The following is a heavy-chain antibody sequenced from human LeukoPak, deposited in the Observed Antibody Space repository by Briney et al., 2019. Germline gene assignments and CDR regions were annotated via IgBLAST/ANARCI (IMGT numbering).Heavy chain of an antibody. CDR2: FSGSGGST. V-gene: IGHV3-23*01. Sequence: PGGSLRLSCAASGFTFSSYAMSWVRQAPGKGLEWVSAFSGSGGSTYYADSVKGRFTISRDNSKNTLYLQMNSLRAEDTAVYYCAKREGYCSSTSCCEHMDVWGKGTTVTVSS. CDR3: AKREGYCSSTSCCEHMDV. D-gene: IGHD2-2*01. CDR1: GFTFSSYA. J-gene: IGHJ6*03.